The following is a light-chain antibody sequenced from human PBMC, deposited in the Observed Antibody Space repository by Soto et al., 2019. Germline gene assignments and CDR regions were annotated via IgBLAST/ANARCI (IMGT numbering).Light chain of an antibody. Sequence: EIVLTQSPATLSLSPGERATLSCRASQSVSSAYLAWFRQQPGQAPTLLIYGASSRATGIPARFSGSGCGTDFTPPISRLEPEDFVVYYCQQYGSSPPGTFGQGTRLENK. J-gene: IGKJ5*01. CDR3: QQYGSSPPGT. V-gene: IGKV3-20*01. CDR1: QSVSSAY. CDR2: GAS.